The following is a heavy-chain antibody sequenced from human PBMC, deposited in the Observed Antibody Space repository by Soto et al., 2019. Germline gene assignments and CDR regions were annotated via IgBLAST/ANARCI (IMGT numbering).Heavy chain of an antibody. CDR2: INPSGGST. V-gene: IGHV1-46*03. CDR1: GYTFTTYY. CDR3: ARIQNYYDSSGYRRGNAFDI. D-gene: IGHD3-22*01. Sequence: ASVKVSCKASGYTFTTYYMHWVRQAPGQGLEWMGIINPSGGSTSYAQKFQVRVTMTRDTSTSTFYMELSSLRSEVTAVYYCARIQNYYDSSGYRRGNAFDIWGQGTMVTVSS. J-gene: IGHJ3*02.